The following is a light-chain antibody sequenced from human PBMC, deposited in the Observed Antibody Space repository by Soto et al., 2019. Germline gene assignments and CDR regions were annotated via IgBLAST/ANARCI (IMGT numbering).Light chain of an antibody. V-gene: IGKV1-9*01. CDR1: QGIRSY. Sequence: DIQLTQSPSFLSASVGDRVTITCRASQGIRSYLAWYQQRPGKAPKLLIYAASSFHSGVPSRFSGSGSGTEFTLTISSLQPEDFATYYCQQFNNYQFTFGPGTKVDIK. J-gene: IGKJ3*01. CDR3: QQFNNYQFT. CDR2: AAS.